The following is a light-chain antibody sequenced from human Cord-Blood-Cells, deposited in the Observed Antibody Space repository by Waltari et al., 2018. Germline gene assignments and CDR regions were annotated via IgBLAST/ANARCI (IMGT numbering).Light chain of an antibody. J-gene: IGLJ3*02. V-gene: IGLV3-19*01. CDR2: GKN. CDR3: NSRDSSGNHWV. CDR1: SLRSSY. Sequence: SSELTQDPAVSVALGQTVRITCQGDSLRSSYASRYQEKPGQAPVLFIYGKNNRPSGIPDRFSGSSSGNTASLTVTGAQAEDEADYYCNSRDSSGNHWVFGGGTKLTVL.